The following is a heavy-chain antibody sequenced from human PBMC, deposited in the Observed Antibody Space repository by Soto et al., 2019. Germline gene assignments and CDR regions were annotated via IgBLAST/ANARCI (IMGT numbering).Heavy chain of an antibody. J-gene: IGHJ5*02. CDR2: INAYDGKT. CDR3: ATTVSYNWFDP. V-gene: IGHV1-18*01. D-gene: IGHD6-6*01. Sequence: QGQLVQSGAEVKKPGASVKVSCKASGYTFSIHGISWVRQAPGQGLEWMGWINAYDGKTNYAQNLQGRVTMTTDTFTSTAYMELRSLRSDDTAVYYCATTVSYNWFDPWGQGTLVTVSS. CDR1: GYTFSIHG.